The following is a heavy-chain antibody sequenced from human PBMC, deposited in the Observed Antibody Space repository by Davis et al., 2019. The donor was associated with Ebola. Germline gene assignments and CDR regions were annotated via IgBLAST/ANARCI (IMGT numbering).Heavy chain of an antibody. D-gene: IGHD1-1*01. CDR2: ISSSSSYI. CDR1: GFTFSSYS. V-gene: IGHV3-21*04. J-gene: IGHJ5*02. Sequence: GESLKISCAASGFTFSSYSMNWVRQAPGKGLEWVSSISSSSSYIYYADSVKGRFTISRDNSKNTLYLQMNSLRAEDTAVYYCAKYKSWGQGTLVTVSS. CDR3: AKYKS.